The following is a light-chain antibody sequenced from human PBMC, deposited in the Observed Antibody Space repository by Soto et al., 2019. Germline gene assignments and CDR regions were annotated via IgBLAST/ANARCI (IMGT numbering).Light chain of an antibody. CDR3: QQYNIWPPLT. CDR1: QSVSSN. CDR2: GAS. Sequence: EIVMTQSPATLSVSPGERATLSCRASQSVSSNLAWYQQKPGQAPRLLIYGASSRATGIPARFSGSGSGTEFTLTISSLQSEDFAVYYCQQYNIWPPLTFGGGTKVVIK. J-gene: IGKJ4*01. V-gene: IGKV3D-15*01.